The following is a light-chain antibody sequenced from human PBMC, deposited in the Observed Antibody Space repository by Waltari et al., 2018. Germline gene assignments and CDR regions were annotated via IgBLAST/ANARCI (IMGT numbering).Light chain of an antibody. CDR1: QDIGSY. J-gene: IGKJ4*01. CDR2: NAD. CDR3: QQYNNLLVT. V-gene: IGKV1-39*02. Sequence: DIQMTQSPSFRSDSVGDRVTITCRASQDIGSYLNWYQQKPGKVPKALIYNADRLEDGVPSRFSGSGSGTEFTLTISSLQPEDFATYYCQQYNNLLVTFGGGTKV.